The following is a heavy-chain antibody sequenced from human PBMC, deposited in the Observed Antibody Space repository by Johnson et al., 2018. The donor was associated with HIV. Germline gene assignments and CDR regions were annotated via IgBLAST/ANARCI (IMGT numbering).Heavy chain of an antibody. J-gene: IGHJ3*02. CDR1: EFILSDYY. D-gene: IGHD1-26*01. V-gene: IGHV3-11*04. CDR3: ATTRWSDTSDI. CDR2: ISSSGNAI. Sequence: QVQLVESGGDLVKPGGSLRLSCGASEFILSDYYISWVRQAPEKGLEWISYISSSGNAIYYADSVRGRFTISRDNAKNSLYLQMNSLRAEDTAVYYCATTRWSDTSDIWGQGTMVTVSS.